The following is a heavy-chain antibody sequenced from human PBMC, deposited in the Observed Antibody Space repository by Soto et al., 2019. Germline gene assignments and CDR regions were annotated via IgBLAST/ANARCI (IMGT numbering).Heavy chain of an antibody. J-gene: IGHJ6*02. V-gene: IGHV1-18*01. CDR1: GYTFTSYG. Sequence: ASVKVSCKASGYTFTSYGISWVRQAPGQGLEWMGWISAYNGNTNYAQKLQGRVTMTTDTSTSTAYMELRSLRSDDTAVYYCARARQYGSSWKFWYYGMDVWGQGTTVTVSS. D-gene: IGHD6-13*01. CDR2: ISAYNGNT. CDR3: ARARQYGSSWKFWYYGMDV.